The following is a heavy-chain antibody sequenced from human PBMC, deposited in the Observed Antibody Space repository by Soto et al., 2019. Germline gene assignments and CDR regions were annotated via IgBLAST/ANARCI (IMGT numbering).Heavy chain of an antibody. Sequence: VASVEVSCKASGGTFSSYRINWVRQAPGQGLEGMGGIVPIYRTADSAQEFQGRVTITADESARTAYMELRSLKSRDTAVYYCVRDSGAKLSSSWGQGTLVTVSS. CDR3: VRDSGAKLSSS. CDR1: GGTFSSYR. J-gene: IGHJ4*02. D-gene: IGHD6-13*01. V-gene: IGHV1-69*13. CDR2: IVPIYRTA.